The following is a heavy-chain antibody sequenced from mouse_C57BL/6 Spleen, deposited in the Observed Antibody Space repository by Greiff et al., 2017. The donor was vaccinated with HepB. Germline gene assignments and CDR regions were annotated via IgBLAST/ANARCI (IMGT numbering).Heavy chain of an antibody. J-gene: IGHJ4*01. D-gene: IGHD3-3*01. CDR3: ARRAGTGDYAMDY. CDR1: GYTFTDYY. CDR2: INPNNGGT. V-gene: IGHV1-26*01. Sequence: VQLQQSGPELVKPGASVKISCKASGYTFTDYYMNWVKQSHGKSLEWIGDINPNNGGTSYNQKFKGKATLTVDKSSSTAYMELRSLTSEDSAVYYCARRAGTGDYAMDYWGQGTSVTVSS.